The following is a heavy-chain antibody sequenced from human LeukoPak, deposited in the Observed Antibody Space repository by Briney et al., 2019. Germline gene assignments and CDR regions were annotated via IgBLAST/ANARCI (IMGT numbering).Heavy chain of an antibody. CDR2: IIPIFGTA. CDR1: GYTFTGYY. Sequence: SVKVSCKASGYTFTGYYMHWVRQAPGQGLEWMGGIIPIFGTANYAQKFQGRVTITADKSTSTAYMELSSLRSEDTALYYCARRXPAGSYYYDSSGYYHNWFDPWGQGTLVTVSS. J-gene: IGHJ5*02. V-gene: IGHV1-69*06. CDR3: ARRXPAGSYYYDSSGYYHNWFDP. D-gene: IGHD3-22*01.